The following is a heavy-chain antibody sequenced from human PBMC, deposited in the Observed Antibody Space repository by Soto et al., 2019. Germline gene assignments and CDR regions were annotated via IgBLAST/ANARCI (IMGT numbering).Heavy chain of an antibody. V-gene: IGHV3-30*03. D-gene: IGHD2-15*01. J-gene: IGHJ4*02. Sequence: QVQLVESGGDVVQPGRSLRLSCAASGFTFSNYGMNWVRQAPGKGLEWVAVISYDGSNKYYADSVRGRFTISRDNSKKTLCGQRDSLRTGDSGVYYCAQSPGLNCSDGSCHYHFDYWGQGTLVTVSS. CDR3: AQSPGLNCSDGSCHYHFDY. CDR2: ISYDGSNK. CDR1: GFTFSNYG.